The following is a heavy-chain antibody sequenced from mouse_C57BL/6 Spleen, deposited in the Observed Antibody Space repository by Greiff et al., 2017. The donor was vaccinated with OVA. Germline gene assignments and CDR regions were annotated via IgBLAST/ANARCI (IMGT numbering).Heavy chain of an antibody. V-gene: IGHV1-54*01. J-gene: IGHJ2*01. D-gene: IGHD1-1*01. CDR2: INPGSGGT. CDR1: GYAFTNYL. CDR3: ARQPYYYYGSEDFDY. Sequence: VKLQESGAELVRPGTSVKVSCKASGYAFTNYLIEWVKQRPGQGLEWIGVINPGSGGTNYNEKFKGKATLTADKSSSTAYMQLSSLTSEDSAVYFCARQPYYYYGSEDFDYWGQGTTLTVSS.